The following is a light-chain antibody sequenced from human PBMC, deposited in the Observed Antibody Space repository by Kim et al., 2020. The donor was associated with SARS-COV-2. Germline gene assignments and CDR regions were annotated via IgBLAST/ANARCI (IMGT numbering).Light chain of an antibody. CDR1: SSDIGCYNY. V-gene: IGLV2-14*03. CDR3: SSYTRSITLV. Sequence: GHSITISCTGTSSDIGCYNYVSWYQQHPGQAHKLMIYDVTKRPSGVSDRFSGSKSGNTASLTISGLQAEDESHYYCSSYTRSITLVFGGGTQLTVL. CDR2: DVT. J-gene: IGLJ2*01.